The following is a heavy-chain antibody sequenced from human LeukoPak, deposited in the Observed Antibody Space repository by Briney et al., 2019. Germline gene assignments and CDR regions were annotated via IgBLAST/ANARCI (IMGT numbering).Heavy chain of an antibody. CDR1: GYTFTNYY. Sequence: ASVKVSCKASGYTFTNYYIHWVRQAPGQGLEWMGRINPNNGGTNYAQKFQGSVTMARDTSISTAYMELSGLTSDDTAIYYCATTVVENAFDIWGQGTMVIVSS. CDR2: INPNNGGT. D-gene: IGHD4-23*01. V-gene: IGHV1-2*06. CDR3: ATTVVENAFDI. J-gene: IGHJ3*02.